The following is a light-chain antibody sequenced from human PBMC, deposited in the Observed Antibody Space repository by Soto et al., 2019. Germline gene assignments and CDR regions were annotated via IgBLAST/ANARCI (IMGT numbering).Light chain of an antibody. V-gene: IGKV3-15*01. Sequence: EIVMTQSPATLSVSPGERATLSCRASQSVSSNLAWYQQKPGQAPRLLIYGASTRATGIPARFSGSGSGTEYNLTISSLQSEDFAVYYCQQYNNWPLTFGGGTKVEIK. CDR1: QSVSSN. CDR2: GAS. CDR3: QQYNNWPLT. J-gene: IGKJ4*01.